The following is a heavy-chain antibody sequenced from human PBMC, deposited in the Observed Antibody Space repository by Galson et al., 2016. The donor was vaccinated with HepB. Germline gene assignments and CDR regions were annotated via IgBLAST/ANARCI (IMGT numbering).Heavy chain of an antibody. D-gene: IGHD3-16*01. CDR2: IYYTGST. CDR1: GGSISSNGYY. J-gene: IGHJ5*02. CDR3: ARQESGGDWSPPNWFDP. V-gene: IGHV4-39*01. Sequence: SETLSLTCSVSGGSISSNGYYWSWIRQHPGKGLEWIGYIYYTGSTYYNPSLKSRVTISVDTSKNQFSLKLSSVTAADTAVYYCARQESGGDWSPPNWFDPWGQGTLVTVSS.